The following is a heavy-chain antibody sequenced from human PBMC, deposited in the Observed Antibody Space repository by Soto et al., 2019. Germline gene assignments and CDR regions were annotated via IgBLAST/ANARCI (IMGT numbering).Heavy chain of an antibody. CDR3: AREGNNYDILTGRVYYYGMDV. Sequence: SETLSLTCTVSGGSISSGGYSWSWIRPPPGKGLEWIGYIYYSGSTYYNPSLKSRVTISVDTSKNQFSLKLSSVTAADTAVYYCAREGNNYDILTGRVYYYGMDVWGQGTTVTVSS. CDR1: GGSISSGGYS. D-gene: IGHD3-9*01. CDR2: IYYSGST. V-gene: IGHV4-30-4*01. J-gene: IGHJ6*02.